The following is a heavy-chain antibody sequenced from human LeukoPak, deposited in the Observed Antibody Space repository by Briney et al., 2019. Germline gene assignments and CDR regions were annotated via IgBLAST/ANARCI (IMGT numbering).Heavy chain of an antibody. CDR2: INTYNYNT. D-gene: IGHD2-2*01. J-gene: IGHJ4*02. CDR1: GYTFTNYG. Sequence: ASVKVSCKASGYTFTNYGISWVRQAPGQGLEWMGWINTYNYNTNYAQKLQGRVAMTTDTSSSTAYMELRSRRSDDTAVYYCARQRIEVPTALVDYWGQGTLVTVSS. V-gene: IGHV1-18*04. CDR3: ARQRIEVPTALVDY.